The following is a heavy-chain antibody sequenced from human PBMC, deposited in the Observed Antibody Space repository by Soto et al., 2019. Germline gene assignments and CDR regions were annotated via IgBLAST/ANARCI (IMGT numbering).Heavy chain of an antibody. V-gene: IGHV4-31*03. Sequence: QVQLQESGPGLVKPSQTLSLTCTVSGGSISSGGYYWSWIRQHPGKGLEWIGYSYYSGSTYYNPSLKSRVTISVDTSKNQFSLKLSSVTAADTAVYYCARGYDSSGPGSYYYYGMDVWGQGTTVTVSS. J-gene: IGHJ6*02. CDR3: ARGYDSSGPGSYYYYGMDV. D-gene: IGHD3-22*01. CDR1: GGSISSGGYY. CDR2: SYYSGST.